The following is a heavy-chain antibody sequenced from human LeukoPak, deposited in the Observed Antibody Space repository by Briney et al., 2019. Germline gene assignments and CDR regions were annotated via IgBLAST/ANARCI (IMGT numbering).Heavy chain of an antibody. J-gene: IGHJ6*03. V-gene: IGHV4-34*01. D-gene: IGHD6-6*01. Sequence: SETLSLTCAVYGGSFSGYYWSWIRQPPGKGLEWIGEINHSGSTNYNPSLKSRVTISVDTSKNQFSLKLSSVTAADTAVYYCAISSSSDYYYYYMDVWGKGTTVTVSS. CDR2: INHSGST. CDR1: GGSFSGYY. CDR3: AISSSSDYYYYYMDV.